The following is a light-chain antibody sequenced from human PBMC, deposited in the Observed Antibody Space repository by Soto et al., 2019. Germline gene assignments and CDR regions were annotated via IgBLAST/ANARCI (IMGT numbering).Light chain of an antibody. Sequence: QSVLTQPPSVSAAPGQKVTISCSGSSSNIGNNDVSWYQQLPGTAPKRLIYDNDKRPSGIPDRFSGSKSGTSATLGITGLQTGDEADYYCAGAWDNSLSAGVFGGGTQLTVL. CDR1: SSNIGNND. J-gene: IGLJ2*01. CDR3: AGAWDNSLSAGV. CDR2: DND. V-gene: IGLV1-51*01.